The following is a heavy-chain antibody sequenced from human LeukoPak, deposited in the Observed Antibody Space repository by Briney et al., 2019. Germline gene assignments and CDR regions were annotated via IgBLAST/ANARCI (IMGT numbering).Heavy chain of an antibody. V-gene: IGHV4-34*01. D-gene: IGHD3-3*01. CDR1: GGSFSGYY. CDR3: ARRGLGVAYNWFDP. CDR2: INHSGST. Sequence: SETLSLTCAVYGGSFSGYYWSWIRQPPGKGLEWIGEINHSGSTNYNPSLRSRVTISVDTSKNQFSLKLSSVTAADTAVYYCARRGLGVAYNWFDPWGQGTLVTVSS. J-gene: IGHJ5*02.